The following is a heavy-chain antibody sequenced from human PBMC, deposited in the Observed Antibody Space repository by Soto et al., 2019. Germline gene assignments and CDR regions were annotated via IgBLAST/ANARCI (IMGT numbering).Heavy chain of an antibody. CDR3: ARGGYSYGLDY. Sequence: SETLSLTCAVSGGSISSSNWWSWVRQPPGKGLEWIGEIYHSGSTYYNPSLKSRVTISADTSKNQFSLRLSSVTAADTAVYYCARGGYSYGLDYWGLGTLVTVSS. J-gene: IGHJ4*02. CDR1: GGSISSSNW. D-gene: IGHD5-18*01. V-gene: IGHV4-4*02. CDR2: IYHSGST.